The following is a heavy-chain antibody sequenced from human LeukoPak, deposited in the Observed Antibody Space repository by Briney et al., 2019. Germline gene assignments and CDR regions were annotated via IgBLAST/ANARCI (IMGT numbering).Heavy chain of an antibody. Sequence: ASVKVSCKASGYTFTGYYMHWVRQAPGQGLEWMGWINPNSVGTNYAQKFQGRVTMTRDTSISTAYMELSRLRSDDTAVYYCARRARGSGYYITFDYWGQGTLVTVSS. CDR1: GYTFTGYY. D-gene: IGHD3-22*01. CDR3: ARRARGSGYYITFDY. J-gene: IGHJ4*02. CDR2: INPNSVGT. V-gene: IGHV1-2*02.